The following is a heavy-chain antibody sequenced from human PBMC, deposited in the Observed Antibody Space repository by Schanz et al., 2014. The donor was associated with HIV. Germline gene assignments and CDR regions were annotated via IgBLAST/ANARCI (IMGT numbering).Heavy chain of an antibody. CDR2: IITILGTA. D-gene: IGHD6-19*01. CDR1: GGTFSSYA. Sequence: QVQLVQSGAEVQKPGSSVKVSCKASGGTFSSYAISWVRQAPGQGLEWMGGIITILGTADYAQKFQGRVTITADKSTSTVYMELNSLTSEDTAVYYCARCYSSPMDGLDVWGQGTTVIVSS. J-gene: IGHJ6*02. V-gene: IGHV1-69*06. CDR3: ARCYSSPMDGLDV.